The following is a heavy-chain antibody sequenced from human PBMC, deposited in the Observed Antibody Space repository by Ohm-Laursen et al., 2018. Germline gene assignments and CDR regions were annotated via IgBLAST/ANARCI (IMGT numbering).Heavy chain of an antibody. CDR3: ARGGSSSSGWFPFDY. D-gene: IGHD6-19*01. Sequence: ATVKISCNASGYTSYDINWVRQATGQGLEWVGWMNPNSGNAGYAQKFQGRVTMTRDTSTGTAYMELSSLRSDDTAVYYCARGGSSSSGWFPFDYWGQGTLVTVSS. V-gene: IGHV1-8*01. CDR1: GYTSYD. CDR2: MNPNSGNA. J-gene: IGHJ4*02.